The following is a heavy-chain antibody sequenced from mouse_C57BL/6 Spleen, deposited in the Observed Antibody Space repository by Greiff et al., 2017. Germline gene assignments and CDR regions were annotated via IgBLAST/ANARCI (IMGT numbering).Heavy chain of an antibody. CDR1: GYTFTDYN. Sequence: EVQLQQSGPELVKPGASVKIPCKASGYTFTDYNMDWVKQSHGKSLEWIGDINPNNGGTIYNQKFKGKATLTVDKSSSTAYMELRSLTSEDTAVYYCARPRANWDDWFAYWGQGTLVTVSA. CDR2: INPNNGGT. D-gene: IGHD4-1*01. V-gene: IGHV1-18*01. J-gene: IGHJ3*01. CDR3: ARPRANWDDWFAY.